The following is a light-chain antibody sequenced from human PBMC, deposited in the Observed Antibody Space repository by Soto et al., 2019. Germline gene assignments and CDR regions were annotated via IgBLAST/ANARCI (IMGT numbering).Light chain of an antibody. CDR2: AAS. CDR3: QQTYRTPRT. J-gene: IGKJ1*01. V-gene: IGKV1-39*01. Sequence: DLQMTQSPSSLSASVGDRGTITCRASQSISTYLNWYQQNTGTXXKXXIYAASSLQSGVPSRFSVTSYGTAGDLTLGSLQTEDGQTYDGQQTYRTPRTFGHGTKVENK. CDR1: QSISTY.